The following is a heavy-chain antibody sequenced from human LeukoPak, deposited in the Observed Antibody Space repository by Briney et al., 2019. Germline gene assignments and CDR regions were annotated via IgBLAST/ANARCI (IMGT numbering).Heavy chain of an antibody. D-gene: IGHD3-10*01. CDR2: INPNSGGT. V-gene: IGHV1-2*02. CDR1: GYTFTGYY. CDR3: ATFTMVRGVPFDY. J-gene: IGHJ4*02. Sequence: ASVKVSCKASGYTFTGYYMHWVRQAPGQGLEWMGWINPNSGGTNYAQRFQGRVTMTEDTSTDTAYMELSSLRSEDTAVYYCATFTMVRGVPFDYWGQGTLVTVSS.